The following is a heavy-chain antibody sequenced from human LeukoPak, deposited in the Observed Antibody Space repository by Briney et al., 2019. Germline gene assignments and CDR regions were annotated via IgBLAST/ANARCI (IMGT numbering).Heavy chain of an antibody. Sequence: GGSLRLSCAASGFTFSSYEMNWVRQAPGKGLEWVSYISSSGSTIYYADSVKGRFTISRDNAKNSLYLQMNSLRADDTAVYYCARKDNCGGNCYAFDYWGQGTLVTVSS. CDR1: GFTFSSYE. V-gene: IGHV3-48*03. CDR2: ISSSGSTI. CDR3: ARKDNCGGNCYAFDY. D-gene: IGHD2-21*02. J-gene: IGHJ4*02.